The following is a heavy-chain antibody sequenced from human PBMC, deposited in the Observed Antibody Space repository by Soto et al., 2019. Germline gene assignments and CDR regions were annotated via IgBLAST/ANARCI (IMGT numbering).Heavy chain of an antibody. CDR3: ARDLGQLVSDYFDY. D-gene: IGHD6-6*01. J-gene: IGHJ4*02. Sequence: GGSLRLSCAASGFTFSSYWMSWVRQAPGKGLEWVANIKQDGSEKYYVDSVKGRFTISRDNAKNSLYLQMNSLSAEDTAVYYCARDLGQLVSDYFDYWGQGTLVTVSS. CDR2: IKQDGSEK. CDR1: GFTFSSYW. V-gene: IGHV3-7*03.